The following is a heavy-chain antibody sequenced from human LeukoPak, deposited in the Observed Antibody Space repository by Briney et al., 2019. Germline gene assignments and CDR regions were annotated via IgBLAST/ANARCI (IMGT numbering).Heavy chain of an antibody. V-gene: IGHV3-9*01. J-gene: IGHJ1*01. CDR1: GFTFDDYA. D-gene: IGHD3-3*01. CDR3: AKDEDVNSSRRGEWLSRFGCNYQSQH. Sequence: GRSLRLSCAASGFTFDDYAMHWVRQAPGKGLEWVSGISWNSGSIGYADSVKGRFTISRDNAKKSVYLQMNSLRAEDTALYYCAKDEDVNSSRRGEWLSRFGCNYQSQHWGQGTQVTVS. CDR2: ISWNSGSI.